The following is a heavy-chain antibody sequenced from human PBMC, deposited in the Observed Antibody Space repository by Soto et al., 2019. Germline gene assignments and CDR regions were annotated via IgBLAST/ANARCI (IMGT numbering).Heavy chain of an antibody. Sequence: EVLLVESGGGVVRPGGSLRLSCVASGFTFDDYGMGWVRQSPEKGLEWVAGVNWNGGSTDYVDSVKGRFTISRDNAKNSLYLQMTSLRAEDTALYYCARDYSGSYLPHGIFDYWGQGTPVTVSS. J-gene: IGHJ4*02. CDR1: GFTFDDYG. CDR3: ARDYSGSYLPHGIFDY. V-gene: IGHV3-20*04. D-gene: IGHD1-26*01. CDR2: VNWNGGST.